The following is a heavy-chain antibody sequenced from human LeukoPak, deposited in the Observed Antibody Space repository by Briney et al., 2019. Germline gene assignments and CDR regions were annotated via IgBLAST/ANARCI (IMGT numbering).Heavy chain of an antibody. CDR3: ASGGQWLVVNWFDP. J-gene: IGHJ5*02. CDR1: GYTLTELS. D-gene: IGHD6-19*01. V-gene: IGHV1-24*01. CDR2: FDPEDGET. Sequence: ASVKVSCKVSGYTLTELSMHWVRQAPGKGLEWMGGFDPEDGETIYAQKFQGRVTMTEDTSTDTAYMELSSLRSDDTAVYYCASGGQWLVVNWFDPWGQGTLVTVSS.